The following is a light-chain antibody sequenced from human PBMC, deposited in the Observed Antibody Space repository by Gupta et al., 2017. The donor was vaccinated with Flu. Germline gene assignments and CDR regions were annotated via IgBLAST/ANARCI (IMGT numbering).Light chain of an antibody. J-gene: IGLJ2*01. V-gene: IGLV2-14*03. Sequence: GTSSDIGGYDYVSWYQQRPGKAPQLLIYDVTNRPSGVSNRFSGSKSGNTASLTISGLQADDEADYYCSAHTTGSALLVIFGGGTKLTV. CDR3: SAHTTGSALLVI. CDR2: DVT. CDR1: SSDIGGYDY.